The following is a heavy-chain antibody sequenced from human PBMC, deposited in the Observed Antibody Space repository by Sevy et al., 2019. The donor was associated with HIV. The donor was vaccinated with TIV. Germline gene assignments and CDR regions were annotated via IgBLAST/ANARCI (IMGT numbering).Heavy chain of an antibody. CDR1: GGSISSSNYY. D-gene: IGHD3-22*01. J-gene: IGHJ4*02. V-gene: IGHV4-39*01. CDR3: ARQMHYYDSAGYYHWDY. Sequence: SETLSLTCTVSGGSISSSNYYWGWIRQPPGKGLEWIANIYYTGSTYYNPSLKSRVTIFADTSKNQFSLKLSSVIAADTAVYYCARQMHYYDSAGYYHWDYWGQGTLVTVSS. CDR2: IYYTGST.